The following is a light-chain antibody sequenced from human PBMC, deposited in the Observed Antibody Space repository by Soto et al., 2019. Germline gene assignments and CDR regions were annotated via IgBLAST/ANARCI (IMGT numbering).Light chain of an antibody. CDR2: DAS. CDR1: QSVSNNY. CDR3: QQYSNSPLT. J-gene: IGKJ4*01. Sequence: EDVLTQSPGTLSLSPGERATLSCRASQSVSNNYLGWFQQKPGQTPRLLIFDASNRATGIPDRFSGSGSGTDFTLTISRLEPEDFAKEYCQQYSNSPLTFGGGTRVEI. V-gene: IGKV3-20*01.